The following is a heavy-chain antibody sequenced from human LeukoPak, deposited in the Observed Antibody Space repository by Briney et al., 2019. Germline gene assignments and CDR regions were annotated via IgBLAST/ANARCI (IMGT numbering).Heavy chain of an antibody. D-gene: IGHD4-23*01. CDR1: GGSINSYY. CDR3: ARGGKATVVTM. Sequence: PSETLSLTCTVSGGSINSYYWSWIRQPAGKGLEWIGRIYSSGSTNYNPSLKSRVSMSVDTSKNQFFLKLTSVTAADTAVYYCARGGKATVVTMWGQGILVTVSS. V-gene: IGHV4-4*07. CDR2: IYSSGST. J-gene: IGHJ4*02.